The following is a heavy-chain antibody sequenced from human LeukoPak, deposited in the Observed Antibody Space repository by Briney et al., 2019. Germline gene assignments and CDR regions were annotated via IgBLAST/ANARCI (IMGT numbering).Heavy chain of an antibody. Sequence: QPGGSLRLSCAASGFTFSSYSMNWVRQAPGKGLEWVSYISSSSSTIYYADSVKGRFTISRDNAKNSLYLQMNSLRAEDTAVYYCARTSSSSDIDYWGQGTLVTVSP. CDR3: ARTSSSSDIDY. D-gene: IGHD6-6*01. CDR1: GFTFSSYS. J-gene: IGHJ4*02. V-gene: IGHV3-48*04. CDR2: ISSSSSTI.